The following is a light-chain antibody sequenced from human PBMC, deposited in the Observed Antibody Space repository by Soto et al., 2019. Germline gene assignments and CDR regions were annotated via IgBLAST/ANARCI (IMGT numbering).Light chain of an antibody. CDR2: GAS. CDR3: QQYNNWPQP. V-gene: IGKV3-15*01. CDR1: QSVSSN. J-gene: IGKJ1*01. Sequence: EIVMTQSPATLSVSPGERATLSCRASQSVSSNLAWYQQKPGQAPRLLTYGASTRATGIPARFSGSGSGTEFTLTISSLQSEDFAVYYCQQYNNWPQPFGQGTKV.